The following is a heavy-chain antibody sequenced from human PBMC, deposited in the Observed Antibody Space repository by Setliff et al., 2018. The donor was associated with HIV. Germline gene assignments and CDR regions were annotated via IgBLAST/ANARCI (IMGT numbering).Heavy chain of an antibody. CDR3: AKDHDIVGATYYFDY. CDR2: ISWDGGST. Sequence: GGSLRLSCAASGFTFSTFSNYAVSWVRQAPGKGLEWVSLISWDGGSTYYADSVKGRFSISRDNSKNSLYLQMNSLRTEDTALYYCAKDHDIVGATYYFDYWGQGTLVTVSS. J-gene: IGHJ4*02. V-gene: IGHV3-43*02. D-gene: IGHD1-26*01. CDR1: GFTFST.